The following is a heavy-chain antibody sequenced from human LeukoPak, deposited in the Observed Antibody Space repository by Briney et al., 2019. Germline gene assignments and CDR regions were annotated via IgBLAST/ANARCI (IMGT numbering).Heavy chain of an antibody. V-gene: IGHV6-1*01. D-gene: IGHD6-13*01. Sequence: SKTFSLTCAISGDSVSSSSAAWNWIRQSPSRGLEWLGRTYYRSKWFNDYAVSVESRITINADTSKNQFSLQLNSVTPEDTAVYYCARGTIAGSGTVYFDYWGQGTLVTVSS. CDR2: TYYRSKWFN. CDR1: GDSVSSSSAA. J-gene: IGHJ4*02. CDR3: ARGTIAGSGTVYFDY.